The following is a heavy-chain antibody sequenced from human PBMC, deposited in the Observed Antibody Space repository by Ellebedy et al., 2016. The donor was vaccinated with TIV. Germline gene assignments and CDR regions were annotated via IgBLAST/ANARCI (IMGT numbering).Heavy chain of an antibody. D-gene: IGHD1-26*01. CDR3: ARELGGIDWEPLGY. Sequence: MLSETLSLTCDVSGASVKNDYWSWVRQPPMKGLEWIGYIYYGGTTSYNPSLGNRVTMSLDTSKNQFSLKVASVTAADTAVYYCARELGGIDWEPLGYWGQGALVIVSS. CDR2: IYYGGTT. CDR1: GASVKNDY. J-gene: IGHJ4*02. V-gene: IGHV4-59*02.